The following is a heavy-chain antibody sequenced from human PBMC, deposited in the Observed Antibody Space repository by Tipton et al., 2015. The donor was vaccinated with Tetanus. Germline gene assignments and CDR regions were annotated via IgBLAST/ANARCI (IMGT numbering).Heavy chain of an antibody. CDR1: GGSIRSGDHQ. Sequence: TLSLTCTVSGGSIRSGDHQWNWIRQPPGKGLEWLAYTSPSGRSNSNYSLKSRITVSQDTSKNQFSLKLTSVTAADTAVYYCARANYDFPNKGPFDFWGQGMPVIVSS. CDR2: TSPSGRS. V-gene: IGHV4-61*08. D-gene: IGHD3-3*01. J-gene: IGHJ4*02. CDR3: ARANYDFPNKGPFDF.